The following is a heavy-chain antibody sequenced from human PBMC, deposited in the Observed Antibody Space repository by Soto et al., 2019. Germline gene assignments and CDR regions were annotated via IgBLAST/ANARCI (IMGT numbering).Heavy chain of an antibody. J-gene: IGHJ4*02. CDR1: GFSFSTYT. D-gene: IGHD2-15*01. V-gene: IGHV3-23*01. CDR2: ISGSGDSP. Sequence: VLLLESGGGLVQPGGSLRLSCAASGFSFSTYTMSWVRRAPGKGLEWVSTISGSGDSPSYADSVQGRFTISRDNPKRALYLQMNNLRAEDTAMYYCAKARCSASNCYVPDYWGQGTLVTVSS. CDR3: AKARCSASNCYVPDY.